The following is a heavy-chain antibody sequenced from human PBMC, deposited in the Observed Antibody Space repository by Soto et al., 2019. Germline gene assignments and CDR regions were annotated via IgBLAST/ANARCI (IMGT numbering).Heavy chain of an antibody. D-gene: IGHD6-13*01. J-gene: IGHJ4*02. V-gene: IGHV1-58*01. CDR2: IVVGSGNT. Sequence: ASVKVSCKASGFTFTSSAVQWVRQARGQRLEWIGWIVVGSGNTNYAQKLQERVTITRDMSTSTAYMELSSLRSEDTAFYYCAADHIAAAGTKKFVYWGQGTLVTVSS. CDR3: AADHIAAAGTKKFVY. CDR1: GFTFTSSA.